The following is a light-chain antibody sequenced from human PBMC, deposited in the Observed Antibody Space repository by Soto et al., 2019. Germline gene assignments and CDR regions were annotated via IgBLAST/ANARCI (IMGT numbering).Light chain of an antibody. V-gene: IGKV1-39*01. CDR2: AAS. Sequence: DIQMTQSPSSLSASVGDRVTITCRASQSISSYLNWYQQKPGKAPKLLIYAASSLQSGVPSRFRGRGYGTDFALTISSLQPEDFATYYFQQSYSTPRTFGQGTKVEIK. J-gene: IGKJ1*01. CDR1: QSISSY. CDR3: QQSYSTPRT.